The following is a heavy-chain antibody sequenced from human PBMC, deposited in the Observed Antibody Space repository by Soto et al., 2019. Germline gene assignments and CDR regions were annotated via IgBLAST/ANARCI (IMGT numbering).Heavy chain of an antibody. CDR2: MNRLSGDT. CDR3: ARGVAAAGTDWFDP. D-gene: IGHD6-13*01. V-gene: IGHV1-8*01. Sequence: QVQLVQSGAEVKKPGASVKVSCKTSGYTFTGDDINWVRQASGQGIAWMGWMNRLSGDTGYAQKFQGRVSMTRKTAISTAYLELSGLRYEDTAVYYCARGVAAAGTDWFDPWGQGTLVTVSS. J-gene: IGHJ5*02. CDR1: GYTFTGDD.